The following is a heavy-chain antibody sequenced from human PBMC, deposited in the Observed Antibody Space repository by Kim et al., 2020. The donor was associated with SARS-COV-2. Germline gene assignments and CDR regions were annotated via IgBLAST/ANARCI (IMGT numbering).Heavy chain of an antibody. CDR3: ARDPYYDILTGYSAFDI. CDR2: IWYDGSNK. CDR1: GFTFSSYG. D-gene: IGHD3-9*01. V-gene: IGHV3-33*01. Sequence: GGSLRLSCAASGFTFSSYGMHWVRQAPGKGLEWVAVIWYDGSNKYYADSVKGRFTISRDNSKNTLYLQMNSLRAEDTAVYYCARDPYYDILTGYSAFDIWGQGTMVTVSS. J-gene: IGHJ3*02.